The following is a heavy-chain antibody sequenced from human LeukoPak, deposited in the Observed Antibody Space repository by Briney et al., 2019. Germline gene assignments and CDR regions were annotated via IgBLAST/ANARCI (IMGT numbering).Heavy chain of an antibody. D-gene: IGHD3-22*01. Sequence: ASVKVSCKVSGYTLTELSMHWVRQAPGKGLEWMGGFDPEDGETIYAQKFQGRVTMTEDTSTDTAYMELSSLRSEDTAVYYRATDPRAYYDSSGPRRSHAFDIWGQGTMVTVSS. CDR1: GYTLTELS. V-gene: IGHV1-24*01. CDR2: FDPEDGET. J-gene: IGHJ3*02. CDR3: ATDPRAYYDSSGPRRSHAFDI.